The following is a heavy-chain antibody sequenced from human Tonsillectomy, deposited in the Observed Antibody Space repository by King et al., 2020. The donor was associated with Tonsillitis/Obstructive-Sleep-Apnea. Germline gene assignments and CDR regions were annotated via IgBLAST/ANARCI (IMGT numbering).Heavy chain of an antibody. CDR2: IYSGGSI. CDR1: GFTVSSNY. J-gene: IGHJ4*02. D-gene: IGHD4-11*01. Sequence: DVQLVESGGGLIQPGGSLRLSCAASGFTVSSNYMSWVRQAPGKGLEWVSVIYSGGSIYYPDSVKGRFTISRANSKNPLYLQMNSLRAEDTAVYYCARGGGSNYGGSFDYWGQGTLVTVSS. V-gene: IGHV3-53*01. CDR3: ARGGGSNYGGSFDY.